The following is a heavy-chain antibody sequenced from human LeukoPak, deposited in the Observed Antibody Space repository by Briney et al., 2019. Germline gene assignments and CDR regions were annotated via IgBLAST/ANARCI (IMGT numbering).Heavy chain of an antibody. Sequence: GESLRISCKGSGYIFTGYWISWVRQMPGKGLEWMGRIDPSDSYTNYSPSFQGHVTISADKSISTAYLQWSSLKASDTAMYYCARQDYYYYGMDVWGKGTTVTVSS. V-gene: IGHV5-10-1*01. J-gene: IGHJ6*04. CDR2: IDPSDSYT. CDR1: GYIFTGYW. CDR3: ARQDYYYYGMDV.